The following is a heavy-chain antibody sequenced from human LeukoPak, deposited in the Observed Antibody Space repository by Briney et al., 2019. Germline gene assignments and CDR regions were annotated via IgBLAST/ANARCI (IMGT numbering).Heavy chain of an antibody. V-gene: IGHV3-23*01. D-gene: IGHD3-9*01. CDR3: AKTHYDILTGYYNVIDYFDY. CDR2: ISGSGGST. CDR1: GFTFSSYA. Sequence: GSLRLSCAASGFTFSSYAMSWVRQAPGKGLEWVSAISGSGGSTYYADSVKGRFTISRDNSKNTLYLQMNSLRAEDTAVYYCAKTHYDILTGYYNVIDYFDYWGQGTLVTVSS. J-gene: IGHJ4*02.